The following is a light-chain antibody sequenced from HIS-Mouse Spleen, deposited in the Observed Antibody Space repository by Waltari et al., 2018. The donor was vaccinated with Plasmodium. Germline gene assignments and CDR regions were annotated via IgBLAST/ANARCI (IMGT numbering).Light chain of an antibody. V-gene: IGKV1-5*03. J-gene: IGKJ2*01. CDR2: KAS. CDR1: QRISSW. Sequence: DIQMTQSPSTLSASVGDRVTITCRASQRISSWLAWYQQKPGKAPKLLSYKASSLESGVPSRFSGSGSGTEFTHTISSLQPDDFATYYCQQYNSYSYTFGQGTKLEIK. CDR3: QQYNSYSYT.